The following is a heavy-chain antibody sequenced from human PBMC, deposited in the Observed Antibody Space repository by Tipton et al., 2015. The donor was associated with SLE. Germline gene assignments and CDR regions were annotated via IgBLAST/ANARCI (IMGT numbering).Heavy chain of an antibody. CDR3: ARVGRDAFDI. V-gene: IGHV3-53*04. J-gene: IGHJ3*02. CDR1: GFTVSSNY. CDR2: IYSGGST. Sequence: SLRLSCAASGFTVSSNYMSWVRQAPGKGLEWASVIYSGGSTYYADSVKGRFTISRHNSKNTLYLQMNSLRAEDTAVYYCARVGRDAFDIWGQGTMVTVSS. D-gene: IGHD2-15*01.